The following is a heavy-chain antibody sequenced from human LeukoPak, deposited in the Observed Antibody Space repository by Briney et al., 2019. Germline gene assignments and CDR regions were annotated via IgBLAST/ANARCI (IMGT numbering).Heavy chain of an antibody. V-gene: IGHV3-53*01. J-gene: IGHJ4*02. D-gene: IGHD4/OR15-4a*01. Sequence: QPGGSLRLSWAASGFTFSSYELSWVRQAPGEGLEWVSVIYSGDITYYADSVKGRFTISRDNSKNTLYLQMSNLRAEDTAVYYCARGETTMALSPFDYWGQGTLVTVSS. CDR1: GFTFSSYE. CDR2: IYSGDIT. CDR3: ARGETTMALSPFDY.